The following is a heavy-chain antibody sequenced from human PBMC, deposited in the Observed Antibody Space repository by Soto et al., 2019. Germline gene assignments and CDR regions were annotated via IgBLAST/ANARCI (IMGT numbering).Heavy chain of an antibody. CDR3: APHSGYYDY. V-gene: IGHV3-48*01. D-gene: IGHD3-22*01. CDR2: ISSSSSTI. CDR1: GFTFSSYS. J-gene: IGHJ4*02. Sequence: EVQLVESGGGLVQPGGSLRLSCAASGFTFSSYSMNWVRQAPGKGLEWVSYISSSSSTIYYADSVKGRFTISRDNAKNSLYLQMKSLRAEDTAVYYCAPHSGYYDYWGQGTLVTVSS.